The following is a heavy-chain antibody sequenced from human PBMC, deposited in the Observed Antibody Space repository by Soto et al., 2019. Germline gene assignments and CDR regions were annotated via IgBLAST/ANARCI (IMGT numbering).Heavy chain of an antibody. Sequence: SETLSLTCTVSGASISVHSYYWTWTRQPPGKGLEWIGSSYCSGTTYINPPLKSRATISVDTSKNQFSLRLTSVPAADTAIYYSTGRYNWNNSYFDPWGPGALVTVS. CDR1: GASISVHSYY. CDR3: TGRYNWNNSYFDP. V-gene: IGHV4-39*01. J-gene: IGHJ5*02. CDR2: SYCSGTT. D-gene: IGHD1-20*01.